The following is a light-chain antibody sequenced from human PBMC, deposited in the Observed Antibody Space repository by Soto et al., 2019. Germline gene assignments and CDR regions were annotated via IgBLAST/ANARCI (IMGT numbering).Light chain of an antibody. V-gene: IGKV3-20*01. Sequence: EIVLTQSPGTLSLSPVERATLSCRASQSVGSSYLAWYQQKPGQAPRLLIYGVSSRATGIPDRFSGSGSGTDFTLTISRLEPEDFAVYYCQQYGTSRKTFGQGTKVEIK. J-gene: IGKJ1*01. CDR2: GVS. CDR1: QSVGSSY. CDR3: QQYGTSRKT.